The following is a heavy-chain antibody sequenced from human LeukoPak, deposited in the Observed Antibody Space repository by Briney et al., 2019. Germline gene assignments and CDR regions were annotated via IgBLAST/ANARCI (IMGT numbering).Heavy chain of an antibody. CDR1: GGSISSGGYY. J-gene: IGHJ4*02. CDR2: VYYSGST. V-gene: IGHV4-31*03. D-gene: IGHD6-19*01. CDR3: ARHPKYSSGHFDY. Sequence: PSQTLSLTCTVSGGSISSGGYYWSWIRQQPGKGLEWIGYVYYSGSTYYNPSLKSRVTISVDTSKNQFSLKLSSVTAADTAVYYCARHPKYSSGHFDYWGQGTLVTVSS.